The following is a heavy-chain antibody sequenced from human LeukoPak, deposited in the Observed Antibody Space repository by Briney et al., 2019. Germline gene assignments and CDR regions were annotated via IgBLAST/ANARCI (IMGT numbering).Heavy chain of an antibody. CDR2: IRYDGSNK. J-gene: IGHJ4*02. D-gene: IGHD3-10*01. CDR1: GFTFSSYG. CDR3: AKNKSMAREIISDYLDY. V-gene: IGHV3-30*02. Sequence: PGGSLRLSCAASGFTFSSYGMHSVREAPGKGLEGVAFIRYDGSNKYYADSVKGRFTISRDNSKNTLYLQMNSLRAEDTAVYYCAKNKSMAREIISDYLDYWGQGTLVTVSS.